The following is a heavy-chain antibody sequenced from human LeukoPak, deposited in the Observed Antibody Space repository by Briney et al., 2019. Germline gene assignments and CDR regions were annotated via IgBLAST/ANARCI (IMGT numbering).Heavy chain of an antibody. J-gene: IGHJ6*03. CDR1: GGIFNSYS. D-gene: IGHD1-26*01. CDR2: IIPMFGST. CDR3: ARVGRSRGALPNFYYYMDV. Sequence: SVKVSCKASGGIFNSYSVSWVRQAPGQGLEWMGGIIPMFGSTNYAQKFEGRVTITTDQSTTTVYMELTSLTSEDTAVYYCARVGRSRGALPNFYYYMDVWGKGTTVTVSS. V-gene: IGHV1-69*05.